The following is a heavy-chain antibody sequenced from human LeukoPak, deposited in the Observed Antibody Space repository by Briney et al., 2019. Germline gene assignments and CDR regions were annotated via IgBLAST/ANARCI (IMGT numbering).Heavy chain of an antibody. Sequence: KASETLSLTCTVSGGSISSYYWSWIRQPPGKGLEWIGYMYYSGSTNYNPSLKSRVTISVDTSKNQISLKLSSATAADTAVYYCARHGHYYDTSGYFSIPDFWGQGTLVTASS. D-gene: IGHD3-22*01. CDR2: MYYSGST. V-gene: IGHV4-59*08. CDR3: ARHGHYYDTSGYFSIPDF. J-gene: IGHJ4*02. CDR1: GGSISSYY.